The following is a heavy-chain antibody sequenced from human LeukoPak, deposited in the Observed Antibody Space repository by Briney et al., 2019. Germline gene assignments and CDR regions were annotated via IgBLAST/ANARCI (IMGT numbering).Heavy chain of an antibody. Sequence: PSETLSLTCAVYGGSFSGYYWSWIRQPPGKGLEWIGEINHSGSTNYNPSLKSRVTISVDTSKNQFSLKLSSVTAADTAVYYCARPSSYYDSSGYSVYDAFDIWGQGTMVTVSS. V-gene: IGHV4-34*01. CDR3: ARPSSYYDSSGYSVYDAFDI. J-gene: IGHJ3*02. CDR2: INHSGST. CDR1: GGSFSGYY. D-gene: IGHD3-22*01.